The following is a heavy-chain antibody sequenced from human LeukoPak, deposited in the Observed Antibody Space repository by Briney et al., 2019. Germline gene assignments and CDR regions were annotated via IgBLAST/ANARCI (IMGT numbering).Heavy chain of an antibody. J-gene: IGHJ4*02. D-gene: IGHD3-3*01. Sequence: PSETLSLTCTVSGGSISSSSYYWGWIRQPPGKGLEWIGSIYYSGSTYYNPSLKSRVTISVDTSKNQFSLKLSSVTAADTAVYYCARASKRGFLEWKLDYWGQGTLVTVSS. CDR2: IYYSGST. CDR1: GGSISSSSYY. V-gene: IGHV4-39*07. CDR3: ARASKRGFLEWKLDY.